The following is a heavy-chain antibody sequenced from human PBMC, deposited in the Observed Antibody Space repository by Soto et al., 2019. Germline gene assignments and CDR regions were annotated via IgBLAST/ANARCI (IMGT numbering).Heavy chain of an antibody. J-gene: IGHJ4*02. Sequence: ASVTVSCKASGYTFTNYAIHWVRQAPGQGLEWMGWINAGNADTKYSQNFQGRVTITRDTSASTAYMEVSSLRSEDTAVYYCVRLGGASTSDYWGQGTLVTVS. D-gene: IGHD2-15*01. V-gene: IGHV1-3*01. CDR1: GYTFTNYA. CDR3: VRLGGASTSDY. CDR2: INAGNADT.